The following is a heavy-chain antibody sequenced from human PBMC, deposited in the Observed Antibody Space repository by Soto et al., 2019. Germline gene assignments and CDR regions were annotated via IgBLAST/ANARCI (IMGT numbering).Heavy chain of an antibody. CDR3: ARVLDYYGSGSAFDY. V-gene: IGHV4-4*02. J-gene: IGHJ4*02. D-gene: IGHD3-10*01. Sequence: PSETLSLTCAVSGGSISSSNWWSWVRQPPGKGLEWIGEIYHSGSTNYNPSLKSRVTISVDKSKNQFSLKLSSVTAADTAVYYCARVLDYYGSGSAFDYWGQGTLVTVSS. CDR1: GGSISSSNW. CDR2: IYHSGST.